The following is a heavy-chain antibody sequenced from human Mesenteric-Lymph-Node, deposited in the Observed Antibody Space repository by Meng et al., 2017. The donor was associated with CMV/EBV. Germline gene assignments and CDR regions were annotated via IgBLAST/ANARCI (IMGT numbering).Heavy chain of an antibody. D-gene: IGHD3-22*01. CDR2: INHSGST. V-gene: IGHV4-34*01. J-gene: IGHJ4*02. Sequence: GSLRLSCAVYGGSFSGYYWSWIRQPPGKGPEWIGEINHSGSTNYNPSLKSRVTISVDTSKNQFSLKLSSVTAADTAVYYCARGRYYDSGGYYYYFDYWGQGALVTVSS. CDR3: ARGRYYDSGGYYYYFDY. CDR1: GGSFSGYY.